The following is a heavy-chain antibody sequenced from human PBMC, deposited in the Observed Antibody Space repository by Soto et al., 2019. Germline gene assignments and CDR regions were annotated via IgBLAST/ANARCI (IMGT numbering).Heavy chain of an antibody. D-gene: IGHD6-19*01. CDR1: GFTFSDYA. CDR2: VSHDGRNT. CDR3: AKGGRQWLVTSDFNY. J-gene: IGHJ4*02. V-gene: IGHV3-30*18. Sequence: VQLVESGGGVVQPGRSLRLSCAASGFTFSDYAMHWVRQAPGKGLEWVAVVSHDGRNTHYADSVKGRFTISRDSSKNTVSLERTSLRAEDTAGDYCAKGGRQWLVTSDFNYWGQGALVTVSS.